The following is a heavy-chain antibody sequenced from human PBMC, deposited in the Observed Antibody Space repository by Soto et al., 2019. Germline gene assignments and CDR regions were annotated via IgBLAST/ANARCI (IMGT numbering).Heavy chain of an antibody. V-gene: IGHV3-33*01. CDR1: GFTFRTYG. J-gene: IGHJ4*02. CDR3: ARGRVDGGELDL. CDR2: IWYDASNK. D-gene: IGHD1-26*01. Sequence: VQLVESGGGVVQPGRSLRLSCAASGFTFRTYGMYWVRQAPGKGLEWVAVIWYDASNKYYAESVKGRFTISRDNSENTLYLQMNSLSAEDTAVYYCARGRVDGGELDLWGQGTLVTVSS.